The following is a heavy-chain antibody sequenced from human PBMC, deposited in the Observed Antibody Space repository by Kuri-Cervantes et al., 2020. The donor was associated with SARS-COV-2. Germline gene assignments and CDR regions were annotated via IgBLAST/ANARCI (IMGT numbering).Heavy chain of an antibody. D-gene: IGHD2-15*01. Sequence: SETLSLTCAVYGGSFSGYYWSWIRQHPSKGLEWIGYIFYNGDTLYNPSLKSRVAISLDTSKTQFSLRLTSVTAADTAVYYCAGEGGFFDIWGQGTQVTVSS. V-gene: IGHV4-34*09. CDR2: IFYNGDT. J-gene: IGHJ3*02. CDR1: GGSFSGYY. CDR3: AGEGGFFDI.